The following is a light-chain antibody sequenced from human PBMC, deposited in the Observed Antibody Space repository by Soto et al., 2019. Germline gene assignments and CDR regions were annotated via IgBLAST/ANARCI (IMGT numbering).Light chain of an antibody. J-gene: IGKJ4*01. CDR1: QSVSSN. V-gene: IGKV3-15*01. Sequence: TLSADALSVSPEERATLSCRASQSVSSNLAWYQQKPGQAPRLLIYGASTRATGIPARFSGSGSGTEFTLTFSSLQSEDFALYCFQLYNIWLLPFAGGTKVAI. CDR3: QLYNIWLLP. CDR2: GAS.